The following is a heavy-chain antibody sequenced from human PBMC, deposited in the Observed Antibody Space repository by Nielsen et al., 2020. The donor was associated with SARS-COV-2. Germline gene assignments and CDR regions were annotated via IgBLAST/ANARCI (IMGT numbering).Heavy chain of an antibody. Sequence: GESLKISCAASGFTFSTYDMNWVRQAPGKGLEWVAFIRSRANTQYYADSVKGRFTISRDNAKNSLYLQMNSLRAEDAAVYYCARVRGVMGGYGMDVWGQGTTVTVSS. J-gene: IGHJ6*02. CDR2: IRSRANTQ. CDR1: GFTFSTYD. V-gene: IGHV3-48*03. D-gene: IGHD3-10*01. CDR3: ARVRGVMGGYGMDV.